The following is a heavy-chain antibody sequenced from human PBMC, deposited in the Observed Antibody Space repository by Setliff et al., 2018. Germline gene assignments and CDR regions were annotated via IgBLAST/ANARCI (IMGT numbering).Heavy chain of an antibody. CDR1: GYTSINYG. V-gene: IGHV1-18*01. D-gene: IGHD7-27*01. J-gene: IGHJ3*02. CDR2: ISGSTDNT. Sequence: ASVKVSCKASGYTSINYGISWVRQAPGQGLEWMGWISGSTDNTNYAQKFRGRVTLTKDTSTNTKYMELRSLRSDDTAVYYCAREPLWGSHDAFDIWGQGTMVTVSS. CDR3: AREPLWGSHDAFDI.